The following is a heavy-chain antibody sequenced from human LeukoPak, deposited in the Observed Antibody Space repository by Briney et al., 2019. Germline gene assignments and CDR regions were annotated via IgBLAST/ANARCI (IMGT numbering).Heavy chain of an antibody. CDR1: GYSFTTYW. Sequence: GESLKISCKGSGYSFTTYWISWVRQMPGKGLEWMGRIDPSDSYTNYSPSFQGHVTISADTSISTAYLKWSSLKASDTAMYYCARRAGGNWAVDIWGQGTMVTVSS. CDR2: IDPSDSYT. J-gene: IGHJ3*02. D-gene: IGHD4-23*01. CDR3: ARRAGGNWAVDI. V-gene: IGHV5-10-1*01.